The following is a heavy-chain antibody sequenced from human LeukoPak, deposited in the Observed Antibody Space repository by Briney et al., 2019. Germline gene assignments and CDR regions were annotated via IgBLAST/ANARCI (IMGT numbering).Heavy chain of an antibody. CDR2: ISYDGSNK. Sequence: GGSLRLSCAASGFTFSSYGMHWVRQAPGKGLEWVAVISYDGSNKYYADSVKGRFTISRDNSKNTLYLQMNSLRAEDTAVYYCAKGRNYYDSSAKGYYGMDVWGQGTTVTVSS. CDR1: GFTFSSYG. CDR3: AKGRNYYDSSAKGYYGMDV. D-gene: IGHD3-22*01. J-gene: IGHJ6*02. V-gene: IGHV3-30*18.